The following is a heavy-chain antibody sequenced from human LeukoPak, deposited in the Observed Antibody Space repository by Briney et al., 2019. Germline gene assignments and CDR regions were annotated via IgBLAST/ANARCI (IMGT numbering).Heavy chain of an antibody. CDR2: ISGSGGST. CDR1: GFTFSIYA. CDR3: ARDYSESEYFFDY. J-gene: IGHJ4*02. D-gene: IGHD1-26*01. V-gene: IGHV3-23*01. Sequence: GGSLRLSCAASGFTFSIYAMSWVRQAPGKGLEWVSAISGSGGSTYYADSVKGRFTISRDNAQNSLYLQMSSLRAEDTAMYYCARDYSESEYFFDYWGQGSLVAVSS.